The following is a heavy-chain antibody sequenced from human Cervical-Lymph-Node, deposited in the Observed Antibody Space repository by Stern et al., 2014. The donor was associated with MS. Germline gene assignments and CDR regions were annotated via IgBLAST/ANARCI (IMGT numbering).Heavy chain of an antibody. J-gene: IGHJ4*02. CDR1: GYTFTSYY. CDR3: ARGVAVAGNPYFDY. CDR2: IIPIFGTA. V-gene: IGHV1-69*13. D-gene: IGHD6-19*01. Sequence: QVQLVQSGAEVKKPGASVKVSCKASGYTFTSYYMHWVRQVPGQGLEWMGGIIPIFGTANYAQKFQGRVTITADESTSTAYMELSSLRSEDTAVYYCARGVAVAGNPYFDYWGQGTLVTVSS.